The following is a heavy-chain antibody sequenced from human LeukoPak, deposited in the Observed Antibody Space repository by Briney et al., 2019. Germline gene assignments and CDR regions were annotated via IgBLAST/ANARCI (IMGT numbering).Heavy chain of an antibody. CDR3: ARDWPTVIADF. Sequence: ASVRVSCKTSGYKFLSHGISWVRQAPGQGLEWLGWIRADNGDTRFAQKFQARFTMTTDTSTSTAHMELRSLRSADTAVYYCARDWPTVIADFWGQGTLVTVSS. CDR1: GYKFLSHG. CDR2: IRADNGDT. V-gene: IGHV1-18*04. J-gene: IGHJ1*01. D-gene: IGHD4-11*01.